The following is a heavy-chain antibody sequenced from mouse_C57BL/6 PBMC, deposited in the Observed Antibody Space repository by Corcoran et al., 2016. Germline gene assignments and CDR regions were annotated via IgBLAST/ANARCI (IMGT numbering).Heavy chain of an antibody. CDR2: INTYSGVP. V-gene: IGHV9-3*01. Sequence: QIQLVQYGTALKKPGETVKILCKAAGYTFTTYGMSWVKQAPGKGLKWMGWINTYSGVPTYADDFKGRFAFSLETSASTAYLQINNLKNEDTATYFCARDYYGSLDYWGQGTTLTVSS. CDR1: GYTFTTYG. J-gene: IGHJ2*01. D-gene: IGHD1-1*01. CDR3: ARDYYGSLDY.